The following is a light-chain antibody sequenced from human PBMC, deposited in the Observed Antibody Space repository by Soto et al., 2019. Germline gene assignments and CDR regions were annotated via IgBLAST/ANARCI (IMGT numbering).Light chain of an antibody. CDR2: AAS. J-gene: IGKJ3*01. CDR3: NPSISTLFA. V-gene: IGKV1-39*01. CDR1: QSISSY. Sequence: DIQMTQSPSSLSPSVGDRVTITCRASQSISSYLNWYQQKPGKAPKLLIYAASSLQSGVPSRFSGSGFVTDFTLTISSLLPEDFATYSGNPSISTLFAVDPGTKVDSK.